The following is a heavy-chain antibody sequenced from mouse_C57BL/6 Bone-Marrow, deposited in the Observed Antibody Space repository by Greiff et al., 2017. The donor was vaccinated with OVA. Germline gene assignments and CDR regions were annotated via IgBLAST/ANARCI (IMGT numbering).Heavy chain of an antibody. CDR3: AGVLYDYSFAY. V-gene: IGHV12-3*01. CDR1: GFPITSGYY. D-gene: IGHD2-4*01. Sequence: VQRVESGPGLVKPSQSLFLTCSITGFPITSGYYWIWIRQSPGKPLEWMGYITHSGETFYNPSLQSPISITRETSKNQFFLQLNSVTTEDTAMYYCAGVLYDYSFAYWGQGTLVTVSA. CDR2: ITHSGET. J-gene: IGHJ3*01.